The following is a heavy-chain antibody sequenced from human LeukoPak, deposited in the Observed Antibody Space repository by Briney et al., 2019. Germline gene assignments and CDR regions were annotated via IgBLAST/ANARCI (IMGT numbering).Heavy chain of an antibody. D-gene: IGHD6-13*01. V-gene: IGHV4-59*08. Sequence: SETLSLTCTVSGGSISSYYWSWTRQPPGKGLEWIGYIYYSGSTNYNPSLKSRVTISVDTSKNQFSLKLSSVTAADTAVYYCARRRQQLGEFDYWGQGTLVTVSS. J-gene: IGHJ4*02. CDR3: ARRRQQLGEFDY. CDR1: GGSISSYY. CDR2: IYYSGST.